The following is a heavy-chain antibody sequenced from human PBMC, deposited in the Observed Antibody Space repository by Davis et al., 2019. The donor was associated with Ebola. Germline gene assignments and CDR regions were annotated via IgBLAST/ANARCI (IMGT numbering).Heavy chain of an antibody. V-gene: IGHV1-2*02. Sequence: ASVKVSCKASEFTFSGYYMHWVRQAPGQGLEWMGWINPNSGDTNFPQKFQGRVTMTRDTSTSTVYMDLSSLRSEDTAVYYCARGLWFTGPPTYGLDVWGQGTTVTVSS. CDR3: ARGLWFTGPPTYGLDV. CDR2: INPNSGDT. CDR1: EFTFSGYY. D-gene: IGHD3-10*01. J-gene: IGHJ6*02.